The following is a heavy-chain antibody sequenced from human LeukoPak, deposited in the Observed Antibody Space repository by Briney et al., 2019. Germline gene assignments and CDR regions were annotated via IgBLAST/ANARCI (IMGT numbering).Heavy chain of an antibody. D-gene: IGHD5-18*01. Sequence: ASVKISCKVSGYTFTDYYMHWVQQAPGKGLEWMGLVDPEDGETIYAEKFQGRVTITADTSTDTAYMELSSLRSEVTAVYYCATRGYSYGYNYWGQGTLVTVSS. CDR2: VDPEDGET. J-gene: IGHJ4*02. V-gene: IGHV1-69-2*01. CDR1: GYTFTDYY. CDR3: ATRGYSYGYNY.